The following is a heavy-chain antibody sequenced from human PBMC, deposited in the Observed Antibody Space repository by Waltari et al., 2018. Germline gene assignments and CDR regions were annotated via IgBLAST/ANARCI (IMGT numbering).Heavy chain of an antibody. J-gene: IGHJ6*02. CDR3: ARVKFEMATIPYYYYGMDV. D-gene: IGHD5-12*01. Sequence: QVQLVQSGAEVKKPGSSVKVSCKASGGTFSSYAISWVRQAPGQGLEWMGGIIPIFGTANYAQKFQGRVTMTADESTSTAYMELSSLRSEDTAVYYCARVKFEMATIPYYYYGMDVWGQGTTVTVSS. CDR2: IIPIFGTA. CDR1: GGTFSSYA. V-gene: IGHV1-69*01.